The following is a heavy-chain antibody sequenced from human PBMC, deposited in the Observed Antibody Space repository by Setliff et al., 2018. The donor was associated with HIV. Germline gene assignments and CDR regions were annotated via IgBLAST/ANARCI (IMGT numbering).Heavy chain of an antibody. J-gene: IGHJ4*02. CDR2: ISYRGTT. CDR1: GVSINSGDYF. CDR3: ARLQKLDDIYYLDD. Sequence: LSLTCTVSGVSINSGDYFWSWIRQHPGKGLEWIGYISYRGTTYYNPSFKSRVTMSMDTSKNQVSLKLTSVTAADTAVHFCARLQKLDDIYYLDDWGQGTLVTAPQ. D-gene: IGHD4-4*01. V-gene: IGHV4-31*03.